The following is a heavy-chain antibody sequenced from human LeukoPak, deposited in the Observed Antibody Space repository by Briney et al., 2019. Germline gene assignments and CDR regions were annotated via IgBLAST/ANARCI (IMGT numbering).Heavy chain of an antibody. J-gene: IGHJ4*02. Sequence: SETLSLTCTVSGGSISSYYWSWIRQPPGKGLEWIGYIYYSGSTNYNPSLKSRVTITVDTSKNQFSLKLSSATAADTAVYYCARDDCSGGSCYGYWGQGTLVTVSS. CDR2: IYYSGST. CDR3: ARDDCSGGSCYGY. D-gene: IGHD2-15*01. V-gene: IGHV4-59*01. CDR1: GGSISSYY.